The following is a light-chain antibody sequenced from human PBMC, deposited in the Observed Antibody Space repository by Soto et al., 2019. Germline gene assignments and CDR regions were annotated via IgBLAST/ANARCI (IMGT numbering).Light chain of an antibody. J-gene: IGKJ1*01. V-gene: IGKV1-39*01. Sequence: DIQMTQSPSSLSASVGDRVTITCRASHFISNYLNWYQQKPGKAPTLLIFAESSLRSGVPSRFSGSGSGTDFTLTISSLQPEDFATYFCQQSSSTPWTFGQGTKVEIK. CDR2: AES. CDR1: HFISNY. CDR3: QQSSSTPWT.